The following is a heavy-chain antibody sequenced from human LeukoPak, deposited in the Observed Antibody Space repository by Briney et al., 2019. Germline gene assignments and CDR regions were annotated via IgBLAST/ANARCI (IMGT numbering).Heavy chain of an antibody. J-gene: IGHJ3*02. CDR3: ATVESSGGSSYAFDI. Sequence: ASVKVSCKASGYTFTGYYMHWVRQATGQGLEWMGWMNPNSGNTGYAQKFQGRVTMTRNTSISTAYMELSSLRSEDTAVYYCATVESSGGSSYAFDIWGQGTMVTVSS. V-gene: IGHV1-8*02. CDR1: GYTFTGYY. CDR2: MNPNSGNT. D-gene: IGHD6-19*01.